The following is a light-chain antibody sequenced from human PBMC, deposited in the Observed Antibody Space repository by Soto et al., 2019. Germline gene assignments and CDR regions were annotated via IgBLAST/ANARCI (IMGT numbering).Light chain of an antibody. CDR3: QQYQSYPRT. V-gene: IGKV1-5*01. J-gene: IGKJ1*01. CDR2: GAS. CDR1: QHISRN. Sequence: DIQMTQSPSTLPASVGDRVTLTCRASQHISRNLAWFQQRPGQVPKLLIFGASSLESSDVIRFSGRGSGTEFTLSIDNLRPEDSATYYCQQYQSYPRTFGQGTKVDIK.